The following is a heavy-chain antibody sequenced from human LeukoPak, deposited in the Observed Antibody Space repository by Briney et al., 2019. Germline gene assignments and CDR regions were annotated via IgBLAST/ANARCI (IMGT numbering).Heavy chain of an antibody. J-gene: IGHJ4*02. CDR3: ARAPDIVVVPAARRDGY. D-gene: IGHD2-2*01. Sequence: ASVKVSCKASGYTFTNYGVSWVRQAPGQGLEWMGWISAYNGNTDYAQKLQGRVTMTTDTSTSTAYMELRSLRSDDTAVYYCARAPDIVVVPAARRDGYWGQGTLVTVSS. V-gene: IGHV1-18*01. CDR1: GYTFTNYG. CDR2: ISAYNGNT.